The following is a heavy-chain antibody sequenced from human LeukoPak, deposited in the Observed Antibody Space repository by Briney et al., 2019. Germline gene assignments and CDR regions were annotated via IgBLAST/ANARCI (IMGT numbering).Heavy chain of an antibody. CDR3: ARRTGP. J-gene: IGHJ5*02. CDR1: GGCINSQY. V-gene: IGHV4-59*11. D-gene: IGHD1-14*01. CDR2: IYYRGST. Sequence: SVPVSLMCTVSGGCINSQYGSWPRHPTGKGLEWLGYIYYRGSTNYNPSLKSRVTISVDTSKNQFSLKLSSVTAADTAVYYCARRTGPWGQGTLVTVSS.